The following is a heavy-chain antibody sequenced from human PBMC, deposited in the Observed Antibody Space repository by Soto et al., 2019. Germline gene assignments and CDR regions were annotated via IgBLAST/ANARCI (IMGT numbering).Heavy chain of an antibody. CDR3: ARWSSSWLWVYGKSYRYYGMDV. CDR1: GYTFTSYG. J-gene: IGHJ6*02. CDR2: ISAYNGNT. Sequence: GASVKVSCKASGYTFTSYGISWVRQAPGQGLEWMGWISAYNGNTNYAQKLQGRVTMTTDTSTSTAYMELRSLRSDDTAVYYCARWSSSWLWVYGKSYRYYGMDVWGQGTTVTVSS. V-gene: IGHV1-18*01. D-gene: IGHD6-13*01.